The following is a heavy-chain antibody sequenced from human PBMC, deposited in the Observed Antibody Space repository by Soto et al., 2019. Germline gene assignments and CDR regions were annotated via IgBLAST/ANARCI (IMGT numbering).Heavy chain of an antibody. CDR2: VFYDGYT. V-gene: IGHV4-39*07. CDR1: GDSISGSPYF. D-gene: IGHD1-26*01. CDR3: AATPRY. J-gene: IGHJ4*02. Sequence: SETLSLTCTVSGDSISGSPYFWGWIRQPPGKRLEWIGSVFYDGYTLYTPSLRSRVTISVDTSRNQISLYLTSVTAADTAIYYCAATPRYWGQGTLVTVSS.